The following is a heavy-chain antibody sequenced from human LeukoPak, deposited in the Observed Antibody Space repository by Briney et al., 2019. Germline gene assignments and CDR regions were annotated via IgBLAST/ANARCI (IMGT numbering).Heavy chain of an antibody. Sequence: PGGSLRLSCAASGFTFSSYGMHWVRQAPGKGLEWVAFIRYDGSNKYYADSVKGRFTISRDNSKNTLYLQMNSLRAEDTAVYYCAKDRITMVRGVQGFDYWGQGTLVTVSS. J-gene: IGHJ4*02. CDR1: GFTFSSYG. D-gene: IGHD3-10*01. CDR2: IRYDGSNK. V-gene: IGHV3-30*02. CDR3: AKDRITMVRGVQGFDY.